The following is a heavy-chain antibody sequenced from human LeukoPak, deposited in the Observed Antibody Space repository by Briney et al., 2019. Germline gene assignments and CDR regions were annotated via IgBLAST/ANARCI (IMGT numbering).Heavy chain of an antibody. V-gene: IGHV5-51*01. Sequence: GESLKISRKGSGYSFTSYWIGWVRQMPGKGLEWMGIIYPGDSDTRYSPSFQGQVTISADKSISTAYLQWSSLKASDTAMYYCARLITMVRGVNTNWFDPWGQGTLVTVSS. J-gene: IGHJ5*02. D-gene: IGHD3-10*01. CDR1: GYSFTSYW. CDR3: ARLITMVRGVNTNWFDP. CDR2: IYPGDSDT.